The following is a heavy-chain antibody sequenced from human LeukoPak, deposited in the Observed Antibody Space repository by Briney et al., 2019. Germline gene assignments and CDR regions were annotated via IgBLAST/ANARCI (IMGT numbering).Heavy chain of an antibody. CDR2: ISHSGST. Sequence: PSETRSLTCAVYGGSFSGYYWSWIRQPPGKGLEWIGEISHSGSTNYNPSLKSRVTLSVDTSKNQFSLKLSSVTAADTAVYYCARGGSGWHAYFDSWGQGTLVTVSS. CDR1: GGSFSGYY. V-gene: IGHV4-34*01. CDR3: ARGGSGWHAYFDS. J-gene: IGHJ4*02. D-gene: IGHD6-19*01.